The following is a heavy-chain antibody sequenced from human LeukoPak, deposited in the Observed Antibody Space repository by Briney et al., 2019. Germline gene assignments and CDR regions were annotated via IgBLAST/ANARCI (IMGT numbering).Heavy chain of an antibody. V-gene: IGHV3-23*01. Sequence: GGSLRLSCAASGFTFSTYAMSWVRQAPGKGLEWVSDTSGSGGSTYYADSVKGRFTISRGNSKNTLYLQMNSLRAEDTAVYYCAKAACSSTSCQYYYYYGMDVWGQGTTVTVSS. J-gene: IGHJ6*02. CDR3: AKAACSSTSCQYYYYYGMDV. CDR1: GFTFSTYA. CDR2: TSGSGGST. D-gene: IGHD2-2*01.